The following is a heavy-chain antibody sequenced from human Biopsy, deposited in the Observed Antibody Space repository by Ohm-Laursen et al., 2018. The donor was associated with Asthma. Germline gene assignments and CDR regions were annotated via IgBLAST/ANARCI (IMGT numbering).Heavy chain of an antibody. Sequence: LRLSCAASGFAVSRDHMFWARQAPGKGLEWVSVIYSGGTSHTADSVRGRFTISRDYSKNTLYLQMHSLRAEDTAVYYCARGDSSNWSHYYFDYWGQGTLVTVSS. D-gene: IGHD3-22*01. CDR1: GFAVSRDH. V-gene: IGHV3-53*01. CDR3: ARGDSSNWSHYYFDY. J-gene: IGHJ4*02. CDR2: IYSGGTS.